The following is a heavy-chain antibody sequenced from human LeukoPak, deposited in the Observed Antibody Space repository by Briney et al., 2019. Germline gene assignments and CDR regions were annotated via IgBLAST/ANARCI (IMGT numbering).Heavy chain of an antibody. CDR2: INPSGGST. J-gene: IGHJ4*02. CDR3: ASGVRFLEWLPLFDY. Sequence: ASVKVSCKASGYTFTSYYMHWMRQAPGQGLEWMGIINPSGGSTSYAQKFQGRVTMTRGMSTSTVYMELSSLRSEDTAVYYCASGVRFLEWLPLFDYWGQGTLVTVSS. V-gene: IGHV1-46*01. D-gene: IGHD3-3*01. CDR1: GYTFTSYY.